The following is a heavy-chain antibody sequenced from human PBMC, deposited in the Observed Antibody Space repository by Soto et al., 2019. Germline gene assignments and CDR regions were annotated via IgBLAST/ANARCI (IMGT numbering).Heavy chain of an antibody. CDR3: ARGGVFFFAAPTNPFDY. D-gene: IGHD3-10*01. CDR2: MNPNSGNT. Sequence: QVQLVQSGAEVKKPGASVKVSCKASGYTFTSYDINWVRQATGQGLEWMGWMNPNSGNTGYAQKFQGRVTMTRNTSISTAYMELSSLRSEETDVYYCARGGVFFFAAPTNPFDYWGKGTLVTVSS. J-gene: IGHJ4*02. V-gene: IGHV1-8*01. CDR1: GYTFTSYD.